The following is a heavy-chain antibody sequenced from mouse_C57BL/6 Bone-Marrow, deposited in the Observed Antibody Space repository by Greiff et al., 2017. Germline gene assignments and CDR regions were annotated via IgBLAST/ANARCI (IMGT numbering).Heavy chain of an antibody. CDR3: ARGSDYDYAMDY. D-gene: IGHD2-4*01. CDR2: INPNYGNT. Sequence: EVQLQQSGPELVKPGASVKISCKASGYSFTDYNMNWVKQSNGKSLEWIGVINPNYGNTNYNQKFKGKATLTVDKSSSTAYMQLNSLTSEDSAVYSCARGSDYDYAMDYGGQGTSVTLSA. V-gene: IGHV1-39*01. J-gene: IGHJ4*01. CDR1: GYSFTDYN.